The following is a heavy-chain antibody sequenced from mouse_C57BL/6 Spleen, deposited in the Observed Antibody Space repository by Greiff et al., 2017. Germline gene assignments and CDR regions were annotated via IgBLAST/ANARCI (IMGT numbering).Heavy chain of an antibody. CDR2: INPYNGGT. CDR1: GYTFTDYY. Sequence: VQLQQSGPVLVKPGASVKMSCKASGYTFTDYYMNWVKQSHGKSLEWIGVINPYNGGTSYNQKFKGKATLTVDKSSSTAYMELNSLTSEDSAVYYCARSADYYGSSYGFAYWGQGTLVTVSA. CDR3: ARSADYYGSSYGFAY. V-gene: IGHV1-19*01. D-gene: IGHD1-1*01. J-gene: IGHJ3*01.